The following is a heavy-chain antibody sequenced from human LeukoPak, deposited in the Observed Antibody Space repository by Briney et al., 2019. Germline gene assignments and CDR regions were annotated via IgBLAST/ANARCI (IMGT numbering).Heavy chain of an antibody. J-gene: IGHJ4*02. CDR1: GFTFSSYW. CDR3: ARKGDGYNSIDY. CDR2: IKSDGIGT. D-gene: IGHD5-24*01. V-gene: IGHV3-74*01. Sequence: GRSLRLSCAASGFTFSSYWMHWVRQVPGKGLVWVSRIKSDGIGTSYADSVQGRFTISRDNAKNTLYLQMNSPRAEDTAVYYCARKGDGYNSIDYWGQGTLVTVS.